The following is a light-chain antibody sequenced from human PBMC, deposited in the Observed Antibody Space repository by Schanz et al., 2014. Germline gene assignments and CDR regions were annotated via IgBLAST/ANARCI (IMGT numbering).Light chain of an antibody. J-gene: IGLJ3*02. Sequence: QSVLTQPPSASGSPGQSVTISCTGTSSDVGGYNYVSWYQQHPGKAPKLMIYDVSNRPSGVSNRFSGSKSGNTASLTISGLQAEDEADYYCCSYAGYWVFGGGTKLTVL. CDR1: SSDVGGYNY. V-gene: IGLV2-8*01. CDR3: CSYAGYWV. CDR2: DVS.